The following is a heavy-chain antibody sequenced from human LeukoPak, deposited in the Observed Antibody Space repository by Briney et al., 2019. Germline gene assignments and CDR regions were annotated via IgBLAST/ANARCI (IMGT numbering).Heavy chain of an antibody. Sequence: ASVKVSCKASGGTFSSYAISWVRQAPGQGLERMGRIIPILGIANYAQKFQGRVTITADKSTSTAYMELSSLRSEDTAEYYCARGGDGYPFDYWGQGTLVTVSS. V-gene: IGHV1-69*04. D-gene: IGHD5-12*01. CDR1: GGTFSSYA. J-gene: IGHJ4*02. CDR2: IIPILGIA. CDR3: ARGGDGYPFDY.